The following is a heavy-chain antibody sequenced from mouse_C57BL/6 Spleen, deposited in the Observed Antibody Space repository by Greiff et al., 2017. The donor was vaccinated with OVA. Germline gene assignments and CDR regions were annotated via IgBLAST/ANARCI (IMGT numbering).Heavy chain of an antibody. Sequence: VQLKQPGAELVKPGASVKLSCKASGYTFTSYWMHWVKQRPGRGLEWIGRIDPNSGGTKYNEKFKSKATLTVDKPSSTAYMQLSSLTSEDSAVYYCARSMVTRDYYAMDYWGQGTSVTVSS. D-gene: IGHD2-2*01. CDR2: IDPNSGGT. CDR1: GYTFTSYW. CDR3: ARSMVTRDYYAMDY. J-gene: IGHJ4*01. V-gene: IGHV1-72*01.